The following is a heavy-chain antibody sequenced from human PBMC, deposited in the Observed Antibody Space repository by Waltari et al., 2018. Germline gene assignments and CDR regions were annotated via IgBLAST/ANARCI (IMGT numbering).Heavy chain of an antibody. Sequence: QVQLQESGPGLVKPSETLSLTCTVSGGSISRYYWSWIRQPPGKGLEWIGYIDYSGSTNYHPSLKSRVTISVDTSKNQFSLKLSSVTAADTAVYYCARDQEGYSYENYYYYMDVWGKGTTVTISS. D-gene: IGHD5-18*01. CDR3: ARDQEGYSYENYYYYMDV. J-gene: IGHJ6*03. CDR1: GGSISRYY. V-gene: IGHV4-59*01. CDR2: IDYSGST.